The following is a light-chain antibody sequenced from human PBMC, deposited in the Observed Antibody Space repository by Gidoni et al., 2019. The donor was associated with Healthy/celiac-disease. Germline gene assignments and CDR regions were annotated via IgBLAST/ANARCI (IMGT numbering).Light chain of an antibody. CDR3: MQALQTPT. V-gene: IGKV2-28*01. CDR1: PSLLHSNVYNY. Sequence: DIVMTQSPLSLPVPPGEPASISCRSSPSLLHSNVYNYLDWYLQKPGQSPQLLIYLGSNRASGVPDRFSGSGSGTDFTLKISRVEAEDVGVYYCMQALQTPTFGGGTKVEIK. J-gene: IGKJ4*01. CDR2: LGS.